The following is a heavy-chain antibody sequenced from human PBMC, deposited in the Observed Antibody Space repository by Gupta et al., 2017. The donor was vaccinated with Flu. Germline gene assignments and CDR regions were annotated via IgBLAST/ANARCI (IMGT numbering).Heavy chain of an antibody. D-gene: IGHD4-4*01. J-gene: IGHJ4*02. V-gene: IGHV3-23*01. CDR2: ISGSGDNT. Sequence: RQAPGRGLEWVSAISGSGDNTYYANSVKGRFTISRDTFRNTLYLQMNDLRAGDTAMYYCAKDQTGGAYSPLEYWGQGSLVAVSS. CDR3: AKDQTGGAYSPLEY.